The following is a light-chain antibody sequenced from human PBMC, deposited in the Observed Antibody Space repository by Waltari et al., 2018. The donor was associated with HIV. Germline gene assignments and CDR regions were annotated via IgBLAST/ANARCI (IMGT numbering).Light chain of an antibody. CDR1: TSKIGKNY. Sequence: QSVLTQPPSVSAAPGQKVTISCSGSTSKIGKNYVSWYKKLPDTAPQLIIYDNNKRPSGNPDRISGSKSGTSATLAITGLQTGDEADYYCGTWDSSVSAGVFGGGTKVTVL. J-gene: IGLJ3*02. V-gene: IGLV1-51*01. CDR2: DNN. CDR3: GTWDSSVSAGV.